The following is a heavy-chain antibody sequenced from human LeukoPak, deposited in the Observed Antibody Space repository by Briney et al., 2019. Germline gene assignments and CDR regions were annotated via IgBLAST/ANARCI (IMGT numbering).Heavy chain of an antibody. CDR2: IYYSGST. V-gene: IGHV4-59*01. CDR3: AYGGYETHFDY. CDR1: GGSISSYY. J-gene: IGHJ4*02. Sequence: SETLSLTCTVSGGSISSYYWSWIRQPPGKGLEWIGYIYYSGSTNYNPSLKSRVTISVDTSKNQFSLKLSSVTAADTAVYYCAYGGYETHFDYWGQGTLVTVSS. D-gene: IGHD4-17*01.